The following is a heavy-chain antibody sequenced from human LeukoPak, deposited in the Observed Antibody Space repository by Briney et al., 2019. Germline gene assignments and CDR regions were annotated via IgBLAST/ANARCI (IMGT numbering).Heavy chain of an antibody. CDR2: IYYSGST. Sequence: PSETLSLTCTVSGGSISSYYWSWIRQPPGKGLEWIGSIYYSGSTYYNPSLKSRVTISVDTSKNQFSLKLSSVTAADTAVYYCARHDSRRGYSYGYFDYWGQGTLVTVSS. CDR3: ARHDSRRGYSYGYFDY. J-gene: IGHJ4*02. V-gene: IGHV4-39*01. D-gene: IGHD5-18*01. CDR1: GGSISSYY.